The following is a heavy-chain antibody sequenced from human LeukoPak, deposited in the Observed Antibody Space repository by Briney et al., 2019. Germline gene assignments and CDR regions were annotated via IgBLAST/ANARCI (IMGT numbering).Heavy chain of an antibody. CDR2: IKSNADGGTP. Sequence: GGSLRLSCAASGFSFMNAWMIWVRQAPGKGLEWVGRIKSNADGGTPDYAAPARGKFTISRDDSKNTLYLQMNSLKTEDTAVYYCTTFYHEYSPYWGRGTLVTVSS. CDR1: GFSFMNAW. D-gene: IGHD2/OR15-2a*01. J-gene: IGHJ4*02. CDR3: TTFYHEYSPY. V-gene: IGHV3-15*01.